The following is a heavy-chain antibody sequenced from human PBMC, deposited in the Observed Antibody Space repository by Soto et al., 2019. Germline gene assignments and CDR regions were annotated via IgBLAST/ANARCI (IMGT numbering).Heavy chain of an antibody. V-gene: IGHV3-23*01. J-gene: IGHJ4*02. CDR2: VSASGSIT. D-gene: IGHD2-15*01. Sequence: GGSLRLSCAASGFTFSSYDMNWVRQAPGKGLGWVSGVSASGSITSYADSAKGRFTISRDNAKNTVFLQMTGLRAEDTAVYFCAKGDCSGGRCYRGFDYWGQGTLVNLS. CDR3: AKGDCSGGRCYRGFDY. CDR1: GFTFSSYD.